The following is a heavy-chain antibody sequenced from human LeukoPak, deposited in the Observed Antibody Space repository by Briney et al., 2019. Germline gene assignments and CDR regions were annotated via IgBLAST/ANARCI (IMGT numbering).Heavy chain of an antibody. J-gene: IGHJ4*02. CDR3: ARDYSSGWYYFDY. Sequence: SETLSLTCTVSGGSISSYYWSWIRQPPGKGLERIGYIYYSGSTNYNPSLKSRVTISVDTSKNQFSLKLSSVTAADTAVYYCARDYSSGWYYFDYWGQGTLVTVSS. V-gene: IGHV4-59*01. CDR1: GGSISSYY. D-gene: IGHD6-19*01. CDR2: IYYSGST.